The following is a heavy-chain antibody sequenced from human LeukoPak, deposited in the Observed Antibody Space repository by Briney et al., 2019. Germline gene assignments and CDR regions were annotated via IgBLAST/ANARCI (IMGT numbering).Heavy chain of an antibody. CDR1: GITFSTTD. D-gene: IGHD1-26*01. CDR3: ARGWGFDP. J-gene: IGHJ5*02. CDR2: ISTSGSTI. Sequence: GGSLRLFCAASGITFSTTDMNWVRQAPGKGLEWVSYISTSGSTISYADSVKGRFTISRDNAKNSLYLQMHSLRVEDTAVYYCARGWGFDPWGQGTLVTVSS. V-gene: IGHV3-48*03.